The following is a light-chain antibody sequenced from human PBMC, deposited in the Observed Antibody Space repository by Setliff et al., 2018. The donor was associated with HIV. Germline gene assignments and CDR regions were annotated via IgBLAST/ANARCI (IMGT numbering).Light chain of an antibody. J-gene: IGLJ2*01. V-gene: IGLV2-8*01. Sequence: QSALAQPRSVSGSPGQSVTISCTGTSSDIGAYNYVSWHQQHPGKAPKLMIYEVNKRPSGVPDRFSGSKSGNTASLTVSGLQADDEADYYCSSYAGSNNMIFGGGTKVTVL. CDR1: SSDIGAYNY. CDR2: EVN. CDR3: SSYAGSNNMI.